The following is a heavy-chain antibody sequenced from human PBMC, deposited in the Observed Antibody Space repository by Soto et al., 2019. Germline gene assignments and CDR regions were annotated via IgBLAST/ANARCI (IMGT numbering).Heavy chain of an antibody. J-gene: IGHJ4*02. CDR2: ISGASIST. Sequence: PGGSLRLSCAASGFSFSNYAMNWVRQAPGKGLEWVSAISGASISTYYADSVKGRFTISRDNSKNTLYLQMNSLRAEDTAVYYCAKDTYYHDSSGYYVFDSWGQGTLVTVSS. D-gene: IGHD3-22*01. CDR3: AKDTYYHDSSGYYVFDS. V-gene: IGHV3-23*01. CDR1: GFSFSNYA.